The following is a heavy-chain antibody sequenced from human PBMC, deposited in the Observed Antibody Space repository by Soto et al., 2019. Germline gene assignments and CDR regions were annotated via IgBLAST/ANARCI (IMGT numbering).Heavy chain of an antibody. CDR1: GGTFSSYT. J-gene: IGHJ4*02. CDR3: ASQTYYYDSSGYYYHY. CDR2: IIPILGIA. Sequence: QVQLVQSGAEVKKPGSSVKVSCKASGGTFSSYTISWVRQAPGQGLEWMGRIIPILGIANYAQKFQGRVTITADKSTGTAYMELSSLRSEDTAVYYCASQTYYYDSSGYYYHYWGQGTLVTVSS. D-gene: IGHD3-22*01. V-gene: IGHV1-69*02.